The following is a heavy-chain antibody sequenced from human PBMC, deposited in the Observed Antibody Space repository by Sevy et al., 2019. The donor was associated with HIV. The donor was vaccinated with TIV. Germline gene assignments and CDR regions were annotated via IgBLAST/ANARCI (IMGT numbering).Heavy chain of an antibody. Sequence: GGSLRLSCAASGFTFSDYYMSWIRQAPGKGLEWVSYISSSSSYTNYADSVKGRFTISRDNAKNSLYLQMNSLRAEDTAVYYCARAKQGDFWSGYYYMDVWGKGTTVTVSS. CDR3: ARAKQGDFWSGYYYMDV. V-gene: IGHV3-11*06. D-gene: IGHD3-3*01. CDR1: GFTFSDYY. J-gene: IGHJ6*03. CDR2: ISSSSSYT.